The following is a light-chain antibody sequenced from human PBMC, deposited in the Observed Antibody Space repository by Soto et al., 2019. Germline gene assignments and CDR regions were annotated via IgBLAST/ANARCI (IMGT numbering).Light chain of an antibody. CDR2: KAS. J-gene: IGKJ2*01. CDR3: QQYHGWPLT. CDR1: QSIRSW. V-gene: IGKV1-5*03. Sequence: DLQMTQSPSTLSASVGDRVTFTCRASQSIRSWLAWYQQKPGKAPKLLIYKASSLESGVPSRFSGSGSGPEFTLTISSLQPDDFATYYCQQYHGWPLTFGQGTTLESK.